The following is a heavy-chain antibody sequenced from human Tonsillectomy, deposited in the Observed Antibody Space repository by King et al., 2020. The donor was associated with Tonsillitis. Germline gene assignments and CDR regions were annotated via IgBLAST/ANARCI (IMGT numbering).Heavy chain of an antibody. D-gene: IGHD3-22*01. Sequence: VQLVQSGAEVKKPGASVKVSCKASGYTFTTYYMHWVRQAPAQGLEWMGIINPSGGSTSYAQKFQGRVTMTRDTSTSTVYMELSSLSSEDTAVYYCARDAGYYDSRADAFDIWGQGTMVTVSS. J-gene: IGHJ3*02. CDR1: GYTFTTYY. CDR3: ARDAGYYDSRADAFDI. CDR2: INPSGGST. V-gene: IGHV1-46*01.